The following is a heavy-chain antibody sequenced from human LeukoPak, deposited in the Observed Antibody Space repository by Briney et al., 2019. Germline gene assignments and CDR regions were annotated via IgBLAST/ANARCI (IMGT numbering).Heavy chain of an antibody. CDR3: ARDPHVSYCDRSGQRQFYNYMDV. Sequence: GGSLRLSCAASGFTFSSYNMNWVRQAPGKGLEWVSVIYSGGSTYYADSVRGRFTTSRDNSKNTLYLQMNSLRAEDTAVYYCARDPHVSYCDRSGQRQFYNYMDVWGKGTTVTISS. J-gene: IGHJ6*03. D-gene: IGHD3-22*01. CDR2: IYSGGST. CDR1: GFTFSSYN. V-gene: IGHV3-66*01.